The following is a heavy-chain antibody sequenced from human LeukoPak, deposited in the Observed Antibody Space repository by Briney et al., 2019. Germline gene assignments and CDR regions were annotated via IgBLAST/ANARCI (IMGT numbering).Heavy chain of an antibody. V-gene: IGHV3-30*03. D-gene: IGHD2-15*01. Sequence: PGGSLRLSCAASGFTFSSYGMHWVRQAPGKGLEWVAIISYDGSNKYYADSVQGRFTISRDNSKNTLYLQMNSLRAEDTAVYYCARGAYCSGGRCPGAFDIWGQGTMVTVSS. J-gene: IGHJ3*02. CDR1: GFTFSSYG. CDR3: ARGAYCSGGRCPGAFDI. CDR2: ISYDGSNK.